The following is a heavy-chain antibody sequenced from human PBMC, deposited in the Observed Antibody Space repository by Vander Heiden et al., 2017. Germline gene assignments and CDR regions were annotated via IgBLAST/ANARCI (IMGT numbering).Heavy chain of an antibody. D-gene: IGHD3-10*01. J-gene: IGHJ5*02. CDR2: IYHSGST. V-gene: IGHV4-4*02. CDR1: GGSISSRNW. Sequence: QVQLQQSGPGLVMPSGTLSLTCAVSGGSISSRNWWSWVRQPPGKGLEWIGEIYHSGSTNYNPSLKSRVTISVDKSKNQFSLKLSSVTAAETAVYYCARVRGSGRNNWFDPWGQGTLVTVSS. CDR3: ARVRGSGRNNWFDP.